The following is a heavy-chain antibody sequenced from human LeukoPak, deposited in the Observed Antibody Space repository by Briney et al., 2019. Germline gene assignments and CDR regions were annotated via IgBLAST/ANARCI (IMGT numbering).Heavy chain of an antibody. J-gene: IGHJ5*02. CDR2: MNPNSGNT. Sequence: GASVKVSCKASGYTFTSYDINLVRQATGQGLEWMGWMNPNSGNTGYAQKFQGRVTMTRNTCISTAYMELSSLRSEDTAVYYCARGHYDILTGYLPWFDPWGQGTLVTVSS. CDR1: GYTFTSYD. V-gene: IGHV1-8*01. CDR3: ARGHYDILTGYLPWFDP. D-gene: IGHD3-9*01.